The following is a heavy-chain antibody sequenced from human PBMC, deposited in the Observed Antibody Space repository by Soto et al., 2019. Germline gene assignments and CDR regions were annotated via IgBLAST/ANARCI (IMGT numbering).Heavy chain of an antibody. J-gene: IGHJ4*02. CDR2: IKSKTDGGTT. D-gene: IGHD4-17*01. V-gene: IGHV3-15*07. CDR1: GFTFGNAW. CDR3: TTVPPTYGDLVAKDY. Sequence: GGSLRLSCAASGFTFGNAWMNWVRQAPGKGLEWVGRIKSKTDGGTTDYAAPVKGRFTISRDDSKNTLYLQMNSLKTEDTAVYYCTTVPPTYGDLVAKDYWGQGTLVTVSS.